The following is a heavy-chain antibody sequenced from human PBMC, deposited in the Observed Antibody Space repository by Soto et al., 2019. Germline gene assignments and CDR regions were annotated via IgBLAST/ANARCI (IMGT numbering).Heavy chain of an antibody. D-gene: IGHD2-21*02. Sequence: EVQLVESGGGLVQPGGSLRLSCAASGFTFSSYSMNWVRQAPGKGLEWVSYISSSSSTIYYADSVKGRFTISRDNAKNSLYLQMNSLRDEDTAVYYCARDRGQWGGLGSYYYGMDVWGQGTPVTVSS. CDR1: GFTFSSYS. CDR2: ISSSSSTI. CDR3: ARDRGQWGGLGSYYYGMDV. V-gene: IGHV3-48*02. J-gene: IGHJ6*02.